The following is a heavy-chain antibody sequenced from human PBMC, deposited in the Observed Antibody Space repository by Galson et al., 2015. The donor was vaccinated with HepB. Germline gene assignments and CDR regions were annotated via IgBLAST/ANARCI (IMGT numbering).Heavy chain of an antibody. CDR2: IWYDGSNK. J-gene: IGHJ3*02. D-gene: IGHD6-13*01. Sequence: SLRLSCAASGFTFSSYGMHWVRQAPGKGLEWVAVIWYDGSNKYYADSVKGRFTISRDNSKNTLYLQMNSLRAEDTAVYYCARVSSSRGWADAFDIWGQGTMVTVSS. V-gene: IGHV3-33*08. CDR3: ARVSSSRGWADAFDI. CDR1: GFTFSSYG.